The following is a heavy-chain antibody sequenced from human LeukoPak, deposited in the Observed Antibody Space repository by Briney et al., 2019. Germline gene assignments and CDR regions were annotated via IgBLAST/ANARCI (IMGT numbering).Heavy chain of an antibody. Sequence: GGSLRLSCAASGFTFSSYAMSWVRQAPGEGLEWVSGLNHIGGNTIYADSVKGRFTISRDNSKNTMFLQMNSLRAEDTAVYYCATDFPCSSTSCYWGYWGQGTLVTVSS. J-gene: IGHJ4*02. D-gene: IGHD2-2*01. CDR2: LNHIGGNT. CDR3: ATDFPCSSTSCYWGY. CDR1: GFTFSSYA. V-gene: IGHV3-23*01.